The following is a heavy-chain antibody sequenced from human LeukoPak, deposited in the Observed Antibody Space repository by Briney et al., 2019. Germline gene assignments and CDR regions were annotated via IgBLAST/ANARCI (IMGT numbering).Heavy chain of an antibody. V-gene: IGHV4-34*01. CDR2: INHSGRT. J-gene: IGHJ4*02. CDR3: ARGIVTTAVAGTFGY. D-gene: IGHD6-19*01. CDR1: GRSLSVHY. Sequence: KPSEPLSLPCALYGRSLSVHYWRCTRHPPGKGLVWIGEINHSGRTNFNPSLKRRVTISVDTSKNQFSLKLSSVTAADTAVYYCARGIVTTAVAGTFGYWGQGTLVTVSS.